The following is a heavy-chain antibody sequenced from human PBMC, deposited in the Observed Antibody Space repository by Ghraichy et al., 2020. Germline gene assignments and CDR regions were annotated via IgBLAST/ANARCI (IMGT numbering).Heavy chain of an antibody. D-gene: IGHD2-15*01. CDR3: ARGGYCSGGSCFPFDY. J-gene: IGHJ4*02. Sequence: GGSLRLSCAASGSSFSTYGMSWGRPAPGQGLEWVSTISDSADNTYYADSVKGRVTISRDNSKDTLYLQMNNLRADDTAVYHCARGGYCSGGSCFPFDYWGQGTLVSVSS. CDR2: ISDSADNT. CDR1: GSSFSTYG. V-gene: IGHV3-23*01.